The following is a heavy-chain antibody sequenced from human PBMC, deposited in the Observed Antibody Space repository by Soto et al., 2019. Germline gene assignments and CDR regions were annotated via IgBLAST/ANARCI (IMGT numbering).Heavy chain of an antibody. V-gene: IGHV3-15*06. CDR1: GFTVKDAW. CDR3: TQLYRDDP. J-gene: IGHJ5*02. Sequence: EIQLVESGGGVVKPGESLTLSCAASGFTVKDAWMHWVRQAPGKGLEWVGLIRSQKDGGATHYAAPVRDRFTISRDDSRNTLYLRMNRLKSEYTAVYYCTQLYRDDPWGQGTLVTVSS. CDR2: IRSQKDGGAT. D-gene: IGHD3-10*01.